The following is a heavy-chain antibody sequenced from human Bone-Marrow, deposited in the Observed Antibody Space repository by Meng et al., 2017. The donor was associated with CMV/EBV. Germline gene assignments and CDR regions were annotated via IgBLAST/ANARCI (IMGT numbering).Heavy chain of an antibody. Sequence: GGSLRLSCAASGFTFSTYAMHWVRQAPGKGLEWVAVISYDGNNKYYADSVKGRFTISRDSSKNTLYLQMNSLTTEDTAVYYCAKDHSPSTAYDFWSGYYRDNWSDPWGQGTLVTVSS. CDR1: GFTFSTYA. J-gene: IGHJ5*01. CDR3: AKDHSPSTAYDFWSGYYRDNWSDP. V-gene: IGHV3-30-3*01. CDR2: ISYDGNNK. D-gene: IGHD3-3*01.